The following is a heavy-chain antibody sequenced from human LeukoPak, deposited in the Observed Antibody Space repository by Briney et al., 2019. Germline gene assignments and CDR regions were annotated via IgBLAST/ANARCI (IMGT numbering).Heavy chain of an antibody. CDR2: NNPSGGST. D-gene: IGHD2-2*01. CDR3: AREHSSSEKDDGMDV. CDR1: GYTFTSYY. V-gene: IGHV1-46*01. Sequence: ASVKVSCKASGYTFTSYYMHWVRQAPGQGLEWMGINNPSGGSTSYAQKFQGRVTMTRDTSTSTVYMELSSLRSEDTAVYYCAREHSSSEKDDGMDVWGQGTTVTVSS. J-gene: IGHJ6*02.